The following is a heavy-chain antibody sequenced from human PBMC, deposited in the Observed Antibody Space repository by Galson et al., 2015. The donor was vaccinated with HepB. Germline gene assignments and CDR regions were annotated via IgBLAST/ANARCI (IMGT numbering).Heavy chain of an antibody. CDR1: GGTFSSYT. Sequence: SVKVSCKASGGTFSSYTISWVRQAPGQGLEWMGRIIPILGIANYAQKFQGRVTITADKSTSTAYMELSSLRSEDTAVYYCARVPHSGCGGDCYPDYWGQGTLVTVSS. V-gene: IGHV1-69*02. J-gene: IGHJ4*02. D-gene: IGHD2-21*02. CDR3: ARVPHSGCGGDCYPDY. CDR2: IIPILGIA.